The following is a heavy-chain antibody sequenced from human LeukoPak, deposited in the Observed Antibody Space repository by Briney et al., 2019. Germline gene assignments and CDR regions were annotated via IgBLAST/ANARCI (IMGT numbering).Heavy chain of an antibody. Sequence: SQTLSLTCAISGDSVSSNGAAWNWSRQSPSRGLEWLGRTYYRSKWYNDYAVSVKSRITINPDTSKNQFSLQLNSVTPEDTAVYYCAREGAVAGIRDDAFDIWGQGTMVTVSS. CDR2: TYYRSKWYN. CDR1: GDSVSSNGAA. J-gene: IGHJ3*02. V-gene: IGHV6-1*01. CDR3: AREGAVAGIRDDAFDI. D-gene: IGHD6-19*01.